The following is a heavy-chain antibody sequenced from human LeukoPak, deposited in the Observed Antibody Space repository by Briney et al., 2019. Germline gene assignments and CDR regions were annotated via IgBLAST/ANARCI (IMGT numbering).Heavy chain of an antibody. CDR2: IYYSGST. V-gene: IGHV4-39*01. CDR1: GGSISSSSYY. CDR3: ASNGVEGYYFDY. Sequence: SSETLSLTCTVSGGSISSSSYYWGWIRQPPGKGLEWIGTIYYSGSTYYNPSLKSRVTISVDTSKNQFSLKLTSVTAADTAVYYCASNGVEGYYFDYWGQGTLVTVSS. D-gene: IGHD3-10*01. J-gene: IGHJ4*02.